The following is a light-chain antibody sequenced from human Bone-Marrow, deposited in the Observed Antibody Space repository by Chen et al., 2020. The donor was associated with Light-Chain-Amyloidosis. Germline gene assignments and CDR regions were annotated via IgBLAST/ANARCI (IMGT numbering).Light chain of an antibody. CDR1: NIGSTS. CDR3: QVWDRSSDHPV. J-gene: IGLJ3*02. V-gene: IGLV3-21*02. Sequence: YVLTQPSSVSVAPGQTATIACGGNNIGSTSVHWYQQTPGQAPLLVVYDDSDRPSGIPERLSGSNSGNTATLTISRVEAGDEADYYCQVWDRSSDHPVFGGGTKLTVL. CDR2: DDS.